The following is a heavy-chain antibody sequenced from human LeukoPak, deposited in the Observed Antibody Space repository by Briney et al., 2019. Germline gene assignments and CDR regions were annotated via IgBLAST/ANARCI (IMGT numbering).Heavy chain of an antibody. CDR2: ISGSGGST. D-gene: IGHD3-22*01. Sequence: PGGSLRLSCAASGFTVSGNYMSWVRQAPGKGLEWVSAISGSGGSTYYADSVKGRFTISRDNSKNTLYLQMNSLRAEDTAVYYCAREGLYDSSVDFDYWGQGTLVTVSS. CDR1: GFTVSGNY. CDR3: AREGLYDSSVDFDY. J-gene: IGHJ4*02. V-gene: IGHV3-23*01.